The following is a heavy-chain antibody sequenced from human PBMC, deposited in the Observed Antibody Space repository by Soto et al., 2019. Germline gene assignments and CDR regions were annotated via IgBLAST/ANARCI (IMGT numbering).Heavy chain of an antibody. CDR1: GFTFSSSA. V-gene: IGHV3-23*01. CDR2: IGGSGGST. CDR3: AKGGGSIIRYFDY. J-gene: IGHJ4*02. Sequence: PGGSLRLSCAASGFTFSSSAMSWVRQAPGKGLEWVSVIGGSGGSTYYGDSVKGRFTISRDNSKNTVYLQMNSLRADDTAVYYCAKGGGSIIRYFDYWGQGTLVTVSS. D-gene: IGHD2-15*01.